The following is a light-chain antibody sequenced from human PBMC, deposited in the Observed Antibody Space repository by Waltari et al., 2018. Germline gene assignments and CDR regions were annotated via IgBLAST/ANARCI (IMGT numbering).Light chain of an antibody. CDR2: DVS. Sequence: QSALTQPASVSGSPGQSITISCNGTSGDIGTYNYVSWYQQYTDRAPELLIYDVSHRPARISNSFSGPKAGYTASLTISDLQAEDEADYFCGSYSTTNTLIFGGGTRLTV. V-gene: IGLV2-14*03. CDR1: SGDIGTYNY. J-gene: IGLJ2*01. CDR3: GSYSTTNTLI.